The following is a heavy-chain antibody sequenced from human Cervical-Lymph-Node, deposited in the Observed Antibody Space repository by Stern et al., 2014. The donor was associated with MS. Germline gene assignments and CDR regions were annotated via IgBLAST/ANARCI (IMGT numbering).Heavy chain of an antibody. CDR1: GYTFTDYY. V-gene: IGHV1-2*06. J-gene: IGHJ4*02. CDR2: INPNRGVT. D-gene: IGHD2-8*01. Sequence: QVQLVQSGPEVKKPGASVPVSCKTSGYTFTDYYIHWVRQAPGQGLEWVGRINPNRGVTDYAQQFQGRVSLTGDTSTTTSYMDLRSLRYDDTAVYYCGRRNCPNGICYIDYWGQGSLVTVSS. CDR3: GRRNCPNGICYIDY.